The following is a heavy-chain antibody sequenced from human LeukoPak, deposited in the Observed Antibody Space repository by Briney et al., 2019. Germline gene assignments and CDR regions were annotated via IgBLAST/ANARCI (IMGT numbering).Heavy chain of an antibody. V-gene: IGHV5-51*01. J-gene: IGHJ4*02. CDR1: GYSFTSYW. Sequence: GESLKISCKGSGYSFTSYWIGWVRQMPGKGLEWMGIIYPGDSDTRYSPSFQGQVTISADKSISTAYLQWRSLKASDTAMYYCARLRRSGAVAGTQAPYDYWGQGTLVTVSS. CDR3: ARLRRSGAVAGTQAPYDY. CDR2: IYPGDSDT. D-gene: IGHD6-19*01.